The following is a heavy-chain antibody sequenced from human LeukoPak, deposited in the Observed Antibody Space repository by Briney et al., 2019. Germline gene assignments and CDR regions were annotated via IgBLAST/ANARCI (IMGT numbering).Heavy chain of an antibody. CDR1: GYTFTSYD. Sequence: ASVKVSCKASGYTFTSYDINWVRQATGQGLEWMGWMNPNSGNTGYAQKFQGRVTITRNTSISTAYMELSSLRSDDTAVYYCARRWAGYGFLPGSPYYFDYWGQGTLVTVSS. V-gene: IGHV1-8*03. CDR2: MNPNSGNT. CDR3: ARRWAGYGFLPGSPYYFDY. D-gene: IGHD5-18*01. J-gene: IGHJ4*02.